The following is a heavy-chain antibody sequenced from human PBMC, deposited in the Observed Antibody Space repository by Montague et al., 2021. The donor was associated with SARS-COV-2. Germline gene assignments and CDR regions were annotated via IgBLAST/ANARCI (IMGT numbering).Heavy chain of an antibody. CDR2: IHHGGST. D-gene: IGHD3-10*01. Sequence: SETLSLTCAVHGGSFSTYSWNWIRQPPRKGLEWIGEIHHGGSTNYNPSLKSRVTISADTSKTQFSLKLTSVAAADTAVYYCARLGDGVLPSPILGVGPYYSYYYMDVWGKGTTVTVSS. CDR3: ARLGDGVLPSPILGVGPYYSYYYMDV. J-gene: IGHJ6*03. V-gene: IGHV4-34*01. CDR1: GGSFSTYS.